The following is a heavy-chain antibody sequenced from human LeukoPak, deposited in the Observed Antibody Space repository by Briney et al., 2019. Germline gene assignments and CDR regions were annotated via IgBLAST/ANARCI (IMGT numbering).Heavy chain of an antibody. D-gene: IGHD3-16*01. CDR1: GFTFSSY. J-gene: IGHJ4*02. CDR2: IYYSGST. V-gene: IGHV4-39*01. Sequence: PGGSLRLSCAASGFTFSSYWGWIRQPPGKGLEWIGSIYYSGSTYYNPSLKSRVTISVDTSKNQFSLKLSSVTAADTAVYYCARPNRNRGESFDYWGQGTLVTVSS. CDR3: ARPNRNRGESFDY.